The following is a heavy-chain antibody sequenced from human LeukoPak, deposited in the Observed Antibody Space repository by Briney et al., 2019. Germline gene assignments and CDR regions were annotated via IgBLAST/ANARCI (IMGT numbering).Heavy chain of an antibody. CDR2: IYSGGNT. CDR1: GFTVSSNF. Sequence: GGSLRLSCAGSGFTVSSNFMSWVRQAPGKGLEWVSIIYSGGNTYYADSVKGRFIISRDNSKNMLYLQMNSLRAEDTAVYYCAREEDYYDSSGIFDYWGQGTLVTVSS. J-gene: IGHJ4*02. D-gene: IGHD3-22*01. V-gene: IGHV3-66*01. CDR3: AREEDYYDSSGIFDY.